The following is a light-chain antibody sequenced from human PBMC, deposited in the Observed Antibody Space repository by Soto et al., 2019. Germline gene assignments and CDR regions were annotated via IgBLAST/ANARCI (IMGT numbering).Light chain of an antibody. CDR2: RNN. J-gene: IGLJ3*02. CDR3: AAWDDSLNGWV. V-gene: IGLV1-44*01. Sequence: QSVLPQPPSASGTPGQRVTISCSGSSSNIGSNTVNWYQQLPATAPKLLIDRNNQRPSWVTDRFSGSKSGTSASMAISGLQSEDEADYYCAAWDDSLNGWVFGGGTQLTVL. CDR1: SSNIGSNT.